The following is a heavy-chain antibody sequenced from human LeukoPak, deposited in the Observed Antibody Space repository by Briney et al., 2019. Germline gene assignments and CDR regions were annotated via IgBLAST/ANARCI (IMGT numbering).Heavy chain of an antibody. V-gene: IGHV3-33*06. Sequence: PGKSLRLSCTTSGFTFSHFGMHWVRQAPGKGLEWVAVIWSDGTDKYYGDSVKGRFTISRDNSENAVYLQMNSLRVEDTAVYYCAKYAQRGFDFSNSLESWGQGTLVTVSS. CDR2: IWSDGTDK. J-gene: IGHJ4*02. CDR1: GFTFSHFG. CDR3: AKYAQRGFDFSNSLES. D-gene: IGHD4-11*01.